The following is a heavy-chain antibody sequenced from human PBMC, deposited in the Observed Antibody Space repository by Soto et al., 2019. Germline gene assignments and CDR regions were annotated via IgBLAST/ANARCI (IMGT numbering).Heavy chain of an antibody. CDR1: GFAFDSYW. J-gene: IGHJ4*02. CDR2: IDYDGTTT. V-gene: IGHV3-74*01. Sequence: EVQLVESGGGLVQPGGSLRLSCVAFGFAFDSYWMHWVRQVPGEGPVWVSRIDYDGTTTTYADSVKGRFTISRDNAKNTLYLQMNSLRAEDSAVYYCTRGPRPSSAGTGAYWGQGTLVTVSS. CDR3: TRGPRPSSAGTGAY. D-gene: IGHD6-13*01.